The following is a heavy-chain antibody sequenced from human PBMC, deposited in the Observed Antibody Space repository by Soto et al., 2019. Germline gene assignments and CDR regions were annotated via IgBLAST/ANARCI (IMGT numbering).Heavy chain of an antibody. V-gene: IGHV3-30-3*01. CDR1: GFTFSTYA. J-gene: IGHJ6*02. Sequence: GGSLRLSCAASGFTFSTYAMHWVRQAPGKGLEWVAVISEDGSNKYYADSVKGRFTISRDISKNTLYLQMNSLRAEDTAVYSCARVRLLRLTDYYYGMDVCGQGTTVTVYS. D-gene: IGHD4-17*01. CDR2: ISEDGSNK. CDR3: ARVRLLRLTDYYYGMDV.